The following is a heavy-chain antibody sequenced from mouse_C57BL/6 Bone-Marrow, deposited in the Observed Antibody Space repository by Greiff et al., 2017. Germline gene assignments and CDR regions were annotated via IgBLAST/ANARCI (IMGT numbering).Heavy chain of an antibody. CDR3: ARGDYYDYDGAMDY. V-gene: IGHV1-26*01. D-gene: IGHD2-4*01. CDR2: INPNNGGT. Sequence: VQLQQSGPELVKPGASVKISCKASGYTFTDYYMNWVKQSHGKSLEWIGDINPNNGGTSYNQKFKGKATLTVDKSSSTAYMELRSLTSEDSAVYYCARGDYYDYDGAMDYWGQGTSVTVSS. CDR1: GYTFTDYY. J-gene: IGHJ4*01.